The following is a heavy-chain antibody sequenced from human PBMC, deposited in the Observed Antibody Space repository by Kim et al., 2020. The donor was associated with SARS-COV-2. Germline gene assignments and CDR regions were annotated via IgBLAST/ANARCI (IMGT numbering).Heavy chain of an antibody. V-gene: IGHV3-21*01. Sequence: GGSLRLSCAASGFNFPSYTMIWVRQAPGKGLEWVSSFSGSNTDIQYADSVKGRFTVSRDNAKRSFFLEMTNLRAEDTALYYCARGGRITLIRGIYYWGQGTPVTVSS. CDR3: ARGGRITLIRGIYY. CDR1: GFNFPSYT. J-gene: IGHJ4*02. CDR2: FSGSNTDI. D-gene: IGHD3-10*01.